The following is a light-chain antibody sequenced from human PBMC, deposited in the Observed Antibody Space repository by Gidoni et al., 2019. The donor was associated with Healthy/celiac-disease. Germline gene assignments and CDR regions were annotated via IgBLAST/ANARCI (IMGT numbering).Light chain of an antibody. J-gene: IGKJ2*01. CDR3: QQYNKWPPVT. CDR2: GAS. V-gene: IGKV3-15*01. CDR1: QSVSSN. Sequence: DIVMTQSPATRSVSPGERATLSCRASQSVSSNLAWYQQKPGQAPRLLIYGASTRATGTPARFSGSGSGTQFTLTISSLQSEDFAVYYCQQYNKWPPVTFGQGTKLEIK.